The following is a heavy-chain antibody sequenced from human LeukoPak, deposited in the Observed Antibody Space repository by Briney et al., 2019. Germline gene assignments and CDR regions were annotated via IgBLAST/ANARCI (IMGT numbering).Heavy chain of an antibody. Sequence: XETLSLTCTVSGDSFSSGSYYWGWLRQPPGRGLEWIGYIYYSGSTNYNPSLKSRVTISVDTSKNQFSLKLSSVTAADTAVYYCARDRTGDDAFDIWGQGTMVTVSS. D-gene: IGHD7-27*01. CDR3: ARDRTGDDAFDI. CDR2: IYYSGST. V-gene: IGHV4-61*01. CDR1: GDSFSSGSYY. J-gene: IGHJ3*02.